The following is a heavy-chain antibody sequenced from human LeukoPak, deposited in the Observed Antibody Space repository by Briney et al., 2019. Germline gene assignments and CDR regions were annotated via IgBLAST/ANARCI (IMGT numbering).Heavy chain of an antibody. CDR1: GFTVSSNY. CDR3: AGTGGRPTGNASKKYYYYYYGMDV. J-gene: IGHJ6*02. CDR2: IYSGGST. D-gene: IGHD3-16*01. Sequence: GGSLRLSCAASGFTVSSNYMSWVRQAPGKGLEWVSVIYSGGSTYYADSVQGRFTISRDNSKNTLYLQMNSLRAEDTAVYYCAGTGGRPTGNASKKYYYYYYGMDVWGQGTTVTVSS. V-gene: IGHV3-66*01.